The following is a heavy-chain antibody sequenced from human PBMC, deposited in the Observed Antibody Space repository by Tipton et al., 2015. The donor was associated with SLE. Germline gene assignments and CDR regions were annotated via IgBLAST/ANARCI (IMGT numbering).Heavy chain of an antibody. D-gene: IGHD3-3*01. J-gene: IGHJ4*02. CDR2: INSDGSRT. CDR1: GFTFSGYW. V-gene: IGHV3-74*01. Sequence: SLRLSCAAPGFTFSGYWMHWVRQVPGKGLVWVSRINSDGSRTNYADSVKGRFTISRDNAKNTLYLQMNSLRAEDTAVYYCAREMVVYGVVSRGLWGQGTLVTVSS. CDR3: AREMVVYGVVSRGL.